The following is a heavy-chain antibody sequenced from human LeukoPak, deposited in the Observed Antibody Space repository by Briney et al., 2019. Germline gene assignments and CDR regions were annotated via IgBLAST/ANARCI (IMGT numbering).Heavy chain of an antibody. CDR3: ARGTVSGQDYYYMDV. J-gene: IGHJ6*03. D-gene: IGHD2-15*01. CDR1: GYTFTSYG. V-gene: IGHV1-18*01. Sequence: ASVTVSCKASGYTFTSYGINWVRQAPGQGLEWMGWINGNNGKTNYAQKLQGRVTMTTDTSTSTVYMELRSLRSDDTAVYHCARGTVSGQDYYYMDVWGTGTTVSVSS. CDR2: INGNNGKT.